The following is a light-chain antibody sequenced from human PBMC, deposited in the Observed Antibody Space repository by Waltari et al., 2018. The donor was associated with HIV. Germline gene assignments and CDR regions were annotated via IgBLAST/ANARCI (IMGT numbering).Light chain of an antibody. Sequence: QSALTQPASVSGSPGQSITISCTGISSDVDYYNYDCWYQQHPGKAPKLMIYDVTHRPSGVFNRFSGSKAGTTASLTISGLQAEDEADYYCSSYTSSSWVFGGGTKLTVL. J-gene: IGLJ3*02. CDR3: SSYTSSSWV. V-gene: IGLV2-14*03. CDR1: SSDVDYYNY. CDR2: DVT.